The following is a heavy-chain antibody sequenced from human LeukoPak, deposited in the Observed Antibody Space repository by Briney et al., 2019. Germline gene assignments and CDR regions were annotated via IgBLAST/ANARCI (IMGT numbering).Heavy chain of an antibody. CDR3: ARDPYSGNYGAYYYYYMDV. Sequence: GGSLRLSCAASGFTFSRHGMHWVRQAPGKGLEWVTIISYDGSNTYYADSVKGRFTISRDNAKNSLYLQMDSLRVEDTAEYYCARDPYSGNYGAYYYYYMDVWGKGTTVTVSS. CDR1: GFTFSRHG. D-gene: IGHD1-26*01. J-gene: IGHJ6*03. CDR2: ISYDGSNT. V-gene: IGHV3-30*03.